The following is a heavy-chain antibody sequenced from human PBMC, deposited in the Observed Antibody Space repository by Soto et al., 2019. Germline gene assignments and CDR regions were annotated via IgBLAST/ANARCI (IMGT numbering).Heavy chain of an antibody. Sequence: TSDTLSLTCTVSGGSISSGGYYWSWIRQHPGKGLEWIGYIYYSGSTYYNPSLKSRVTISVDTSKNQFSLKLSSVTAADTAVYYCARAIAAAGFDYWGQGNLVTVAS. CDR1: GGSISSGGYY. CDR3: ARAIAAAGFDY. V-gene: IGHV4-31*03. D-gene: IGHD6-13*01. CDR2: IYYSGST. J-gene: IGHJ4*02.